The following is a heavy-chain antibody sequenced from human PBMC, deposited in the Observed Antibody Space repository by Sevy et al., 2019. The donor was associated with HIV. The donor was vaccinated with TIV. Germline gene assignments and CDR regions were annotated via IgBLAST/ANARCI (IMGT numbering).Heavy chain of an antibody. CDR2: ISSSSSYI. CDR1: GFTFSSYS. Sequence: GGSLRLSCAASGFTFSSYSMNWVRQAPGKGLEWVSSISSSSSYIYYAYSVKGRFTISRDNAKNSLYLQMNSLRAEDTAVYYCASPLDTAMVTGYWGQGTLVTVSS. CDR3: ASPLDTAMVTGY. J-gene: IGHJ4*02. V-gene: IGHV3-21*01. D-gene: IGHD5-18*01.